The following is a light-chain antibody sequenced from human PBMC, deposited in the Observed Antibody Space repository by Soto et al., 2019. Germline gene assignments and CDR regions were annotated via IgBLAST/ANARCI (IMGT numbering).Light chain of an antibody. CDR1: QSVSSSY. CDR2: GAS. V-gene: IGKV3-20*01. CDR3: QQYGSSPWT. J-gene: IGKJ1*01. Sequence: EIVLTQSPGSLPLSPGERATLSCRARQSVSSSYLAWYQQKPGQAPRLLIYGASSRATGIPDRFSGSGSGTDFTLTISRLEPEDFAVYYCQQYGSSPWTFGQGTKVEIK.